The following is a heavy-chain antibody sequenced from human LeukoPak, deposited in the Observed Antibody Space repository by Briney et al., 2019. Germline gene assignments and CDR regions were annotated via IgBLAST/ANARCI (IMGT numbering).Heavy chain of an antibody. J-gene: IGHJ4*02. D-gene: IGHD4-11*01. V-gene: IGHV4-59*01. CDR1: GGSISSYY. Sequence: SETLSLTCTVSGGSISSYYWSWIRQPPGKGLEWIGYIYYSGSTNYNPSLKSRVTISVDTSKNQFSLKLSSVTAADTAMYYCARSTTVTTYFDYWGQGTLVTVSS. CDR2: IYYSGST. CDR3: ARSTTVTTYFDY.